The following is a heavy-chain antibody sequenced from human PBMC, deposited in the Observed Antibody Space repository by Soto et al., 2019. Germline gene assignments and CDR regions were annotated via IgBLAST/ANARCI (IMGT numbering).Heavy chain of an antibody. CDR1: GFTFSSYA. V-gene: IGHV3-23*01. CDR3: AKSSWFGELSPYYFDY. J-gene: IGHJ4*02. D-gene: IGHD3-10*01. Sequence: PGGSLRLSCAASGFTFSSYAMSWVRQAPGKGLEWVSAISGSGGSTYYADSVKGRFTISRDNSKNTLYLQMNSLRAEDTAVYYCAKSSWFGELSPYYFDYWGQGTLVTVSS. CDR2: ISGSGGST.